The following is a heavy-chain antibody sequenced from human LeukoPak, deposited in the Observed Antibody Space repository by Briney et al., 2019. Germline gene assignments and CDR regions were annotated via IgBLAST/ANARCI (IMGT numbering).Heavy chain of an antibody. CDR3: ARDSGRQWLDHDAFDI. D-gene: IGHD6-19*01. V-gene: IGHV3-48*04. J-gene: IGHJ3*02. CDR1: GFTFSDYR. Sequence: PGGSLRLSCAASGFTFSDYRMNWVRQAPGKGLEWISYISNDLSTIHYAASVKGRFTISRDNARNSLYLQMDSLRAEDTAVYFCARDSGRQWLDHDAFDIWGQGTMVTVSS. CDR2: ISNDLSTI.